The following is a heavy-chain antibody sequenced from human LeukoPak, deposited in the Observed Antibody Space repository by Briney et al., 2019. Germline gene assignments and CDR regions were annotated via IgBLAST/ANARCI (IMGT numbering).Heavy chain of an antibody. V-gene: IGHV4-61*02. CDR3: ARDRTYYYDSSGYADAFDI. CDR1: GGSISSGSYY. J-gene: IGHJ3*02. Sequence: KPSQTLSLTCTVSGGSISSGSYYWSWIRQPAGKGLEWIGRIYTSGSTNYNPSLKSRVTISVDTSKNQFSLKLSSVTAADTAVYYCARDRTYYYDSSGYADAFDIRGQGTMVTVSS. D-gene: IGHD3-22*01. CDR2: IYTSGST.